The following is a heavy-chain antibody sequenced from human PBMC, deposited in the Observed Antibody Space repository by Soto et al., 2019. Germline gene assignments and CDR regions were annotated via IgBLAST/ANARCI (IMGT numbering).Heavy chain of an antibody. CDR2: ISAYNGNT. D-gene: IGHD3-10*01. CDR1: GYTFTSYG. J-gene: IGHJ6*02. Sequence: ASVKVSCKASGYTFTSYGISWVRQAPGQGLEWMGWISAYNGNTNYAQKLQGRVTMTTDTSTSTAYMELRSLRSDDTAVYYCARGLPFITMVRGVIIMSPYDYGMDVWGQGTTVTGSS. V-gene: IGHV1-18*01. CDR3: ARGLPFITMVRGVIIMSPYDYGMDV.